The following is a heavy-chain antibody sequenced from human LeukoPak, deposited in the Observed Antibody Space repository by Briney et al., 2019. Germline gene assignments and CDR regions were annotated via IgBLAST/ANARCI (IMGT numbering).Heavy chain of an antibody. D-gene: IGHD3-22*01. Sequence: GGSLGLSCAASGFTFDDYAMHWVRQAPGKGLEWVSGISWNSGSIGYADSVKGRFTISRDNAKNSLYLQMNSLRAEDTALYYCAKSSSIDYYDSSGAIDYWGQGTLVTVSS. J-gene: IGHJ4*02. CDR1: GFTFDDYA. CDR3: AKSSSIDYYDSSGAIDY. CDR2: ISWNSGSI. V-gene: IGHV3-9*01.